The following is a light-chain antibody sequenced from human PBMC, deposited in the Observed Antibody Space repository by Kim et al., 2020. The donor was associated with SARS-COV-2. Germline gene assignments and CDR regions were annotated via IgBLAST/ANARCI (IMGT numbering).Light chain of an antibody. CDR3: QKYNSAPPWT. J-gene: IGKJ1*01. CDR1: QGISNY. V-gene: IGKV1-27*01. CDR2: AAS. Sequence: SVGDRVTITCRASQGISNYLAWYQQKPGKVPKLLIYAASTLQSGVPSRFSGSGSGTDFTLTISSLQPGDVATYYCQKYNSAPPWTFGQGTKVDIK.